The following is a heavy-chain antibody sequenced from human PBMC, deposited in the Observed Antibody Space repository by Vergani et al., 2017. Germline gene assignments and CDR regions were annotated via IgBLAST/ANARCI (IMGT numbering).Heavy chain of an antibody. CDR3: ARHGESIQHYYYGMDV. CDR1: GYSFTSYW. J-gene: IGHJ6*02. D-gene: IGHD5-18*01. Sequence: EVQLVQSGAEVKKPGESLRISCKGSGYSFTSYWISWVRQMPGKGLEWMGRIDPSDSYTNYSPSFQGHVTILADKSISTAYLQWSSLKASDTAMYYCARHGESIQHYYYGMDVWGQGTTVTVSS. V-gene: IGHV5-10-1*01. CDR2: IDPSDSYT.